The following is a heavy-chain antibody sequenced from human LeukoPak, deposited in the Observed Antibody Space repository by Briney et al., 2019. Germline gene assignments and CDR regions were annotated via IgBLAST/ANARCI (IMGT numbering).Heavy chain of an antibody. V-gene: IGHV3-48*03. Sequence: GGSLRLSRAASGFTFSSYEMHWVRQTPGKGLEWVSYISNTGSTIYYADSVKGRFSISRDNAKNSLYLQMNSLRAEDTAVYYCARDSYSTGWYVRTWDCWGQGTLVTVSS. J-gene: IGHJ4*02. CDR3: ARDSYSTGWYVRTWDC. D-gene: IGHD6-19*01. CDR1: GFTFSSYE. CDR2: ISNTGSTI.